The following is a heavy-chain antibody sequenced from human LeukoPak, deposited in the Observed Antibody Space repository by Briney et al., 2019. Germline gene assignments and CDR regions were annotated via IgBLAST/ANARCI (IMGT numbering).Heavy chain of an antibody. D-gene: IGHD3-22*01. J-gene: IGHJ4*02. Sequence: GGSLRLSCAASGFTFSTNYMSWVRQAPGKGLEWVSVIYSGGSPYYADSVKGRFTISRDNSKNTLYLQMNSLRAEDTAVYYCARDLNYYDSSGYGHWGQGTLVTVSS. V-gene: IGHV3-53*01. CDR2: IYSGGSP. CDR1: GFTFSTNY. CDR3: ARDLNYYDSSGYGH.